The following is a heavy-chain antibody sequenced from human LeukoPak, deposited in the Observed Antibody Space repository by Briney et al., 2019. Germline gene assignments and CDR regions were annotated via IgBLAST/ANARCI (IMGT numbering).Heavy chain of an antibody. V-gene: IGHV4-34*01. Sequence: SSETLSLTCAVYGGSFSGYYWSWIRQPPGKGLEWIGSIYYSGSTYYNPSLKSRVTISVDTSKNQFSLKLTSVTAADTAVYYCAREGYSSSWYNYYYYYMDVWGKGTTVTVSS. D-gene: IGHD6-13*01. CDR2: IYYSGST. CDR1: GGSFSGYY. J-gene: IGHJ6*03. CDR3: AREGYSSSWYNYYYYYMDV.